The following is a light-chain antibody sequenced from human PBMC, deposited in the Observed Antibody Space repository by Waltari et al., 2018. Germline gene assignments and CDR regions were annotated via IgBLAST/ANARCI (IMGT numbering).Light chain of an antibody. J-gene: IGKJ1*01. CDR1: HSVLHSSNNKNY. Sequence: IVMTQSPESLAVSLGERATITCKSSHSVLHSSNNKNYLAWYQQKPGQPPKLLMYWSSTRKAGVHDRFSGSGSGTDFTHTLSSLHVEDVAVYYCQRLQGHLRTCGQGTKVEIK. CDR3: QRLQGHLRT. CDR2: WSS. V-gene: IGKV4-1*01.